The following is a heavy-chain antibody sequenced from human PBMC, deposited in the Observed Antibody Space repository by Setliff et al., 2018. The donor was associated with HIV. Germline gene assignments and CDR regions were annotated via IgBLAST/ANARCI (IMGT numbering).Heavy chain of an antibody. D-gene: IGHD3-10*01. CDR3: AREPAGSGSGSFGF. CDR2: TTPLLGTT. J-gene: IGHJ4*02. V-gene: IGHV1-69*05. Sequence: SVKVSCKASGNTFSSYGITWVRQAPGQGLEWMGGTTPLLGTTNYAQKFQGRVTITTDEPTNTANMELSSLRSEDTAVYYCAREPAGSGSGSFGFWGQGTLVTVSS. CDR1: GNTFSSYG.